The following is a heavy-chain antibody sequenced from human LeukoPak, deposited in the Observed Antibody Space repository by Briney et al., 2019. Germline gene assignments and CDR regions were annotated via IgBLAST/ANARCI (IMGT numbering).Heavy chain of an antibody. J-gene: IGHJ4*02. V-gene: IGHV3-11*04. CDR1: GFTFSDYY. CDR3: AKQGLVPATAGD. Sequence: PGGSLRLSCAASGFTFSDYYMSWIRQAPGKGLEWVSYISNSGNTIYYADSVKGRFTISRDNAKNSLYLQMNSLRPEDTAVYYCAKQGLVPATAGDWXQGTLVTVXS. CDR2: ISNSGNTI. D-gene: IGHD2-2*01.